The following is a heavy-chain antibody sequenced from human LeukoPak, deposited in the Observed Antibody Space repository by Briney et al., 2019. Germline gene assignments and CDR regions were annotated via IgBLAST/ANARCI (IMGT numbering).Heavy chain of an antibody. CDR1: GFTVSSNY. J-gene: IGHJ4*02. CDR2: IYSGGST. CDR3: AKDRQYYDSSGY. D-gene: IGHD3-22*01. V-gene: IGHV3-53*05. Sequence: GGSLRLSCAASGFTVSSNYMSWVRQAPGKGLEWVSVIYSGGSTYYADSVKGRFTISRDNSKNTLYLQMNSLRAEDTAVYYCAKDRQYYDSSGYWGQGTLVTVSS.